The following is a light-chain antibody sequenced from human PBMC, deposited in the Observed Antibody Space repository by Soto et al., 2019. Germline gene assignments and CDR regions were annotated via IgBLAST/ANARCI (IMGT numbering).Light chain of an antibody. J-gene: IGKJ5*01. CDR2: GAS. CDR1: QSVSSY. Sequence: EIVLTQSPGTLSVSPGERATLSCRASQSVSSYIAWYQQKPGQAPRLLIYGASSRATGIPDRFSGSGSGTEFTLTITRLEPEDFAVYHCQQYNNWPPITFGQGTRLE. CDR3: QQYNNWPPIT. V-gene: IGKV3-20*01.